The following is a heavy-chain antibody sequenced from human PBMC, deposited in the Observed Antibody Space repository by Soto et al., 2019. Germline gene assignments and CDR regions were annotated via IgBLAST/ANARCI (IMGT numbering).Heavy chain of an antibody. Sequence: GGSLRLSCAVSGFTVSSHYMSWVRQAPGKGLEWVSVIYSGGSTYYADSVKGRFTISRDNSKNTLYLQMNSLRAEDTAVYYCAKEPVGPDWYFDLWGRGTLVTVSS. CDR3: AKEPVGPDWYFDL. J-gene: IGHJ2*01. V-gene: IGHV3-66*01. CDR2: IYSGGST. CDR1: GFTVSSHY.